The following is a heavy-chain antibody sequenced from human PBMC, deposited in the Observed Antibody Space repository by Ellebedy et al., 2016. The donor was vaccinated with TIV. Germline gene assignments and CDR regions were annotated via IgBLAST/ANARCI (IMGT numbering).Heavy chain of an antibody. CDR3: AKLETVAVAGTLDY. CDR1: GFTFSSYA. V-gene: IGHV3-30-3*02. J-gene: IGHJ4*02. D-gene: IGHD6-19*01. Sequence: GESLKISXAASGFTFSSYAMHWVRQAPGKGLEWVAVISYDGSNKYYADSVKGRFTISRDNSKNTLYLQMNSLRAEDTAVYYCAKLETVAVAGTLDYWGQGTLVTVSS. CDR2: ISYDGSNK.